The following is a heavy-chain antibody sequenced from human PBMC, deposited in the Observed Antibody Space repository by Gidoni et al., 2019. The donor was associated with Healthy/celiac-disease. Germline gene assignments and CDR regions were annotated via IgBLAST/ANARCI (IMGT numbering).Heavy chain of an antibody. D-gene: IGHD3-10*01. CDR3: ARDRGSYGSGSVDY. V-gene: IGHV1-2*02. CDR1: GYTFTGYD. CDR2: INPNSGGT. J-gene: IGHJ4*02. Sequence: QVQLVQSGAAVNKPRASVQFPCKSSGYTFTGYDMHWVRQAPGQGLEWMGWINPNSGGTNYAQKFQGRVTMTRDTSISTAYMELSRLRSDDTAVYYCARDRGSYGSGSVDYWGQGTLVTVSS.